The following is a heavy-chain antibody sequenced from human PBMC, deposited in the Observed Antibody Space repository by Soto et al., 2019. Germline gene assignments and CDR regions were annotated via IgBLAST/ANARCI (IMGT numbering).Heavy chain of an antibody. J-gene: IGHJ4*02. CDR3: ARDSPNLGNDILTGALDY. CDR2: ISYDGSNK. CDR1: GFTFSSYA. Sequence: GGSLRLSCAASGFTFSSYAMHWVRQAPGKGLEWVAVISYDGSNKYYADSVKGRFTISRDNSKNTLYLQMNSLRAEDTAVYYCARDSPNLGNDILTGALDYWGQGTLVTVSS. D-gene: IGHD3-9*01. V-gene: IGHV3-30-3*01.